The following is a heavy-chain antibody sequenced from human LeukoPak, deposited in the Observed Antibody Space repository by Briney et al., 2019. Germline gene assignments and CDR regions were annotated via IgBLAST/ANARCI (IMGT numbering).Heavy chain of an antibody. CDR2: ISAYNGNT. J-gene: IGHJ4*02. D-gene: IGHD2-21*02. V-gene: IGHV1-18*01. CDR3: ARVVTAPYYFDY. CDR1: GYTFTSYG. Sequence: EASVKVSCKASGYTFTSYGISWVRQAPGQGLEWMGWISAYNGNTNYAQKLKGRVTMTTDTSTSTAYMELRSLRSDDTAVYYCARVVTAPYYFDYWGQGTLVTVSS.